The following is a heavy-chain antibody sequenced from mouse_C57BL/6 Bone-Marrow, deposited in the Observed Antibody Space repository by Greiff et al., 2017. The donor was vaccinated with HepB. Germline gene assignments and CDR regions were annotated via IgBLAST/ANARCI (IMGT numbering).Heavy chain of an antibody. J-gene: IGHJ4*01. CDR1: GYTFTSYW. V-gene: IGHV1-52*01. CDR3: ARKDNYEGGMDY. Sequence: VQLQQPGAELVKPGASVKLSCKASGYTFTSYWMHWVKQRPGRGLEWIGNIDPSDSETHYNQKFKDKATLTVDKSSSTAYMQLSSLTSEDSAVYYCARKDNYEGGMDYWGQGTSVTVSS. D-gene: IGHD1-3*01. CDR2: IDPSDSET.